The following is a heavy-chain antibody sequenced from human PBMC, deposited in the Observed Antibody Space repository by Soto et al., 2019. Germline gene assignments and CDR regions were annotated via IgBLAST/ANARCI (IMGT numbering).Heavy chain of an antibody. CDR1: GGSFSGYY. J-gene: IGHJ6*02. CDR2: INHSGST. D-gene: IGHD2-15*01. CDR3: ARKAVVVAATPLYYYYGMDV. V-gene: IGHV4-34*01. Sequence: SETLSLTCAVYGGSFSGYYWSWIRQPPGKGLEWIGEINHSGSTNYNPSLKSRVTISVDTSKNQFSLKLSSVTAADTAVYYCARKAVVVAATPLYYYYGMDVWGQGTTVTVSS.